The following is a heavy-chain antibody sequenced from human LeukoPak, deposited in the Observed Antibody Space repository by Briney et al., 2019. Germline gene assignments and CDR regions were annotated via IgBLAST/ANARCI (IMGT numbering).Heavy chain of an antibody. J-gene: IGHJ3*02. CDR2: IYYSGST. V-gene: IGHV4-39*07. CDR3: ARPHYYDSSGYYGAFDI. Sequence: PSETLSLICTVSGGSISSSSYYWGWIRQPPGKGLEWIGSIYYSGSTYYNPSLKSRVTISVDTSKNQFSLKLSSVTAADTAVYYCARPHYYDSSGYYGAFDIWGQGTMVTVSS. CDR1: GGSISSSSYY. D-gene: IGHD3-22*01.